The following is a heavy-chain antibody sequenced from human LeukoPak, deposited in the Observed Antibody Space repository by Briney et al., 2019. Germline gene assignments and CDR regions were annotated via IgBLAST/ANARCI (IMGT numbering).Heavy chain of an antibody. Sequence: ASVKVSCKASGYTFTGYYMHWVRQAPGQGLEWMGWINPNSGGTNYARNLQGRVSMTTDTSTSTAYMVLRSLRFDDTAVYYCATLEILLNYWGQGTLVTVSS. D-gene: IGHD2-15*01. CDR2: INPNSGGT. CDR3: ATLEILLNY. CDR1: GYTFTGYY. J-gene: IGHJ4*02. V-gene: IGHV1-2*02.